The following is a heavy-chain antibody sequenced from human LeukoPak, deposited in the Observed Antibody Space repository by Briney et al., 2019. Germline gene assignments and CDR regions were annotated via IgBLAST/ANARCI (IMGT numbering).Heavy chain of an antibody. Sequence: KPSETLSLTCTVSGGSITSYYWSWIRQPPGKGLEWIGYINYSGSTNYNPSLTSRVIISVDTSKNQFSLKLSSVTAADTAVYYCARPKYSSAYDAFDIWGQGTMVTVSS. CDR3: ARPKYSSAYDAFDI. D-gene: IGHD6-19*01. CDR1: GGSITSYY. J-gene: IGHJ3*02. V-gene: IGHV4-59*08. CDR2: INYSGST.